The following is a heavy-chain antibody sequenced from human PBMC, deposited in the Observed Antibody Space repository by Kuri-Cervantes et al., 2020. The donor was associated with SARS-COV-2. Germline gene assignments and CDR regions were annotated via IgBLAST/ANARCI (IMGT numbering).Heavy chain of an antibody. CDR2: VYYSGTT. Sequence: SETLSLTCTVSGGSTSSQSHYWGWIRQPPGKGLEWIGSVYYSGTTYYNPSLKSRVTISVGRSKNQFSLKLSSVTAADTAVYYCARARIAAAGYNWFDPWGQGTLVTVSS. J-gene: IGHJ5*02. CDR1: GGSTSSQSHY. CDR3: ARARIAAAGYNWFDP. V-gene: IGHV4-39*07. D-gene: IGHD6-13*01.